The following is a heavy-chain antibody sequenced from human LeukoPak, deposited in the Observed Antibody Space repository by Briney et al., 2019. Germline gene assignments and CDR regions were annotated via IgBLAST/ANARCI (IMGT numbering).Heavy chain of an antibody. CDR1: GGTFSSYA. V-gene: IGHV1-69*13. J-gene: IGHJ4*02. CDR2: IIPIFGTA. D-gene: IGHD2-2*02. CDR3: ARGPYCSSTSCYTEDDY. Sequence: ASVKVSCKASGGTFSSYAISWVRQAPGQGLEWMGGIIPIFGTANYAQKFQGRVTITADESTSTAYMELSSLRSEDTAVYYCARGPYCSSTSCYTEDDYWGQGTLVTVSS.